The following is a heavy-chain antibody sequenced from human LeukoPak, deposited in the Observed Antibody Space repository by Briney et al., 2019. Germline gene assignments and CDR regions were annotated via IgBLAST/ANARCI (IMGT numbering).Heavy chain of an antibody. J-gene: IGHJ4*02. Sequence: SETLSLTCTFSGGSLSTYSWSWVRQPPGRGLEWIGYIYYSGRTTYNPSFESRLTISLDTSKNQFSLKLSSVTAADTAVYYCARHYGGYNLFDYWGQGTLVTVSS. CDR2: IYYSGRT. V-gene: IGHV4-59*08. CDR3: ARHYGGYNLFDY. D-gene: IGHD5-12*01. CDR1: GGSLSTYS.